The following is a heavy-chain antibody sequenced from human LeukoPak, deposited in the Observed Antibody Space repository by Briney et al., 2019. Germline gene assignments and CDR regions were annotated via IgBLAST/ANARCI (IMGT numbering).Heavy chain of an antibody. CDR2: IIPIFGTA. D-gene: IGHD3-10*01. CDR1: GGTFSSYA. Sequence: ASVKVSCKASGGTFSSYAISWVRQAPGQGLEWMGGIIPIFGTANYAQKFQGRVTITADESTSTAYMELSSLRSEDTAVYYCARAFMVRGVIALDYWGQGTLVTVSS. J-gene: IGHJ4*02. V-gene: IGHV1-69*13. CDR3: ARAFMVRGVIALDY.